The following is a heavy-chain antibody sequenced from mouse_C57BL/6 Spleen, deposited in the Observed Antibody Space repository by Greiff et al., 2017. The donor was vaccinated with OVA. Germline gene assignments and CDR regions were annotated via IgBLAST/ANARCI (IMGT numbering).Heavy chain of an antibody. CDR3: ADDGYYVLAY. Sequence: QVQLQQSGPELVKPGASVKISCKASGYAFSSSWMNWVKQRPGKGLEWIGRIYPGDGDTNYNGKFKGKATLTADKSSSTAYMQLSSLTSEDSAVYFCADDGYYVLAYWGQGTLVTVSA. V-gene: IGHV1-82*01. D-gene: IGHD2-3*01. J-gene: IGHJ3*01. CDR1: GYAFSSSW. CDR2: IYPGDGDT.